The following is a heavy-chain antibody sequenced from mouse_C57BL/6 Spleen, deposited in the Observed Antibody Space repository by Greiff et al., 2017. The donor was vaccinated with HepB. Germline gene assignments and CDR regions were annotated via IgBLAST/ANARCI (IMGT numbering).Heavy chain of an antibody. J-gene: IGHJ4*01. V-gene: IGHV1-72*01. D-gene: IGHD3-1*01. CDR2: IDPNSGGT. CDR1: GYTFTSYW. CDR3: ARDASPGLGAMDY. Sequence: VQRVESGAELVKPGASVKLSCKASGYTFTSYWMHWVKQRPGRGLEWIGRIDPNSGGTKYNEKFKSKATLTVDKPSSTAYMQLSSLTSEDSAVYYCARDASPGLGAMDYWGQGTSVTVSS.